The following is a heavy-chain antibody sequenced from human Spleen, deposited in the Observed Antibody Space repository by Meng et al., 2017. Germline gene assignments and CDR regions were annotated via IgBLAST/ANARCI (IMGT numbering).Heavy chain of an antibody. CDR3: AREFWSGFDY. J-gene: IGHJ4*02. CDR2: TYYRSRWYT. V-gene: IGHV6-1*01. CDR1: GDSVSTTSAA. D-gene: IGHD2-8*02. Sequence: QVNLNVQGPGLCHPSQTLSLTVSISGDSVSTTSAAWNWIRQSSSRGLEWLGRTYYRSRWYTDYAEPVKSRITFNPDTSKNQVSLQLNSVTPEDTAVYYCAREFWSGFDYWGQGSLVTVSS.